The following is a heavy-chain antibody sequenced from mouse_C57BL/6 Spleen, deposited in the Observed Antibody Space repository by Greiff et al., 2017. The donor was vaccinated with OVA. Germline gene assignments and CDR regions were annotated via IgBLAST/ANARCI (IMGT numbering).Heavy chain of an antibody. CDR3: ARAIYYDYDGPYYYAMDY. Sequence: QVQLQQSGAELARPGASVKMSCKASGYTFTSYTMHWLKQRPGQGLEWIGYINPSSGYTKYNQKFKDKATLTADKSSSTAYMQLSSLTSEDSAVYYCARAIYYDYDGPYYYAMDYWGQGTSVTVSS. CDR1: GYTFTSYT. J-gene: IGHJ4*01. D-gene: IGHD2-4*01. CDR2: INPSSGYT. V-gene: IGHV1-4*01.